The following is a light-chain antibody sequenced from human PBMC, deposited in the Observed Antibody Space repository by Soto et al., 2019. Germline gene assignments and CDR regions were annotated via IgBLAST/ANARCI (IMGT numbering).Light chain of an antibody. CDR2: AAS. CDR3: QQSYSPPRT. V-gene: IGKV1-39*01. Sequence: DIQMTQSPSSLSASVGDRVTITCRASQSISSYLNWYQQKPGKAPNLLIYAASSLRSGVPSRFSGSGSGTDFTLTITNLPPEDFATYYCQQSYSPPRTFGQGTKVEIK. CDR1: QSISSY. J-gene: IGKJ1*01.